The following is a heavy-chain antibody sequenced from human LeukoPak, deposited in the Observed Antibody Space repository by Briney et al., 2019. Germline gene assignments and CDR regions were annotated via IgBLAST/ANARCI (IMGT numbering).Heavy chain of an antibody. CDR2: INPSGGST. Sequence: ASVKVSCKASGYTFTSYYMHWVRQAPGQGLEWMGIINPSGGSTSYAQRFQGRVTMTRDMSTSTVYMELSSLRSEDTAVYYCAREVGGYYFDYWGQGTLVTVSS. CDR3: AREVGGYYFDY. J-gene: IGHJ4*02. V-gene: IGHV1-46*01. CDR1: GYTFTSYY.